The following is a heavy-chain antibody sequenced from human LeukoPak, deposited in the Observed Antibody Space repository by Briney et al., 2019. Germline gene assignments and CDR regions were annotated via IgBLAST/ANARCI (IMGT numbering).Heavy chain of an antibody. Sequence: WVRQAPGKGLEWMGSIYYSGSTYYNTSLKSRVTISVDTSKNQFSLKVRSVTAADTAVYYCASLFGESEFDYWGQGTLVTVSS. J-gene: IGHJ4*02. CDR3: ASLFGESEFDY. D-gene: IGHD3-10*02. V-gene: IGHV4-39*01. CDR2: IYYSGST.